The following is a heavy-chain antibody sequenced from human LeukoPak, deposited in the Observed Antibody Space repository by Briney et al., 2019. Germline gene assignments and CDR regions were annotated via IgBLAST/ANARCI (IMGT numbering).Heavy chain of an antibody. J-gene: IGHJ4*02. CDR3: ARFRGDTMVRGVIIEDDY. Sequence: SVKVSCKASGYTFTGYYMHWVRQAPGQGLEWMGGIIPIFGTANYAQKFQGRVTITADESTSTAYMELSSLRSEDTAVYYCARFRGDTMVRGVIIEDDYWGQGTLVTVSS. CDR2: IIPIFGTA. V-gene: IGHV1-69*13. D-gene: IGHD3-10*01. CDR1: GYTFTGYY.